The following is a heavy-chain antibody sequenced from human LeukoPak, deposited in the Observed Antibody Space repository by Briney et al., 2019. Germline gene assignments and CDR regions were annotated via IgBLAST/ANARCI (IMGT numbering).Heavy chain of an antibody. CDR3: ARDTGAIGSSDTFDY. CDR1: GYTFTGYY. J-gene: IGHJ4*02. V-gene: IGHV1-18*04. D-gene: IGHD6-6*01. CDR2: ISAYNGNT. Sequence: ASVKVSCKASGYTFTGYYMHWVRQAPGQGLEWMGWISAYNGNTNYAQKLQGRVTMTTDTSTSTAYMELRSLRSDDTAVYYCARDTGAIGSSDTFDYWGQGTLVTVSS.